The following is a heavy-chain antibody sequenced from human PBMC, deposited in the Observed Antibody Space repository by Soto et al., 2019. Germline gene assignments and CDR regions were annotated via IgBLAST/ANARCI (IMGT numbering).Heavy chain of an antibody. CDR3: AAGGLGAAAGDFDY. J-gene: IGHJ4*02. V-gene: IGHV1-58*02. CDR1: GFTVTYST. D-gene: IGHD6-13*01. CDR2: IVVGSGST. Sequence: QMQLVQSGPEVRKPGTSVKVSCKASGFTVTYSTMQWVRQARGQRLEWIGWIVVGSGSTNYAQNFQERVTFTRDMSTSTAYMELSSLRSEDTAVYYCAAGGLGAAAGDFDYWGQGTLVTVSS.